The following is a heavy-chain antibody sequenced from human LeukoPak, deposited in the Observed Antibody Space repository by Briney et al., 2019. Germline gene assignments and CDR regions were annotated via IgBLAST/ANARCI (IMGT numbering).Heavy chain of an antibody. CDR2: INPNSGDT. J-gene: IGHJ4*02. CDR3: ARDYSSSSGYFDY. CDR1: GYTFTGYY. D-gene: IGHD6-6*01. Sequence: ASVKVSCKASGYTFTGYYMHWVRQAPGQGLEWMGWINPNSGDTNYAEKFQGRVTMTRDTSISTAYMDLRRLRSDDTAVYYGARDYSSSSGYFDYWGQGTLVTVSS. V-gene: IGHV1-2*02.